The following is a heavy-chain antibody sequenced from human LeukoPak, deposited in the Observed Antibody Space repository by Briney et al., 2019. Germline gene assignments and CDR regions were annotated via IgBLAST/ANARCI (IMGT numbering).Heavy chain of an antibody. D-gene: IGHD6-13*01. Sequence: TGGSLRLSCAASGXXFXXXAXXXXXXAXGXXLXXVSAISGSGGSTYYADSVKGRFTISRDNSKNTLYLQMNSLRAEDTAVYYCAKDVGIAAAYQYWGQGTLVTVSS. V-gene: IGHV3-23*01. CDR1: GXXFXXXA. CDR2: ISGSGGST. J-gene: IGHJ4*02. CDR3: AKDVGIAAAYQY.